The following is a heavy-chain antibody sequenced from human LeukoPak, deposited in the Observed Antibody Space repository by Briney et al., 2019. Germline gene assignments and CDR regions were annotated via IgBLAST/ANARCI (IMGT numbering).Heavy chain of an antibody. V-gene: IGHV1-18*01. CDR3: ARQGYSGHSQGAADY. D-gene: IGHD4-23*01. Sequence: ASVRVSCKASGYTFSIYGFSWVRQAPGQGLEWMGWISAYNGNTNYAQKFQGRVTMTTDTSTSAAHMELRSLRSDDTAVYYCARQGYSGHSQGAADYWGQGTLVTVSS. CDR1: GYTFSIYG. CDR2: ISAYNGNT. J-gene: IGHJ4*02.